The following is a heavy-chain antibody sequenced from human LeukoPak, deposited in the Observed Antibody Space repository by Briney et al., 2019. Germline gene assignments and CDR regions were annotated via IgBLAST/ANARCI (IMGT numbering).Heavy chain of an antibody. J-gene: IGHJ4*02. CDR1: GFTVSNNY. CDR3: ARDRLAAAGSYYFDY. V-gene: IGHV3-66*01. CDR2: IYSGGST. Sequence: PGGSLRLSCAASGFTVSNNYVNWVRQAPGKGLEWLSVIYSGGSTYYADSVKGRFTISRDNAKNSLYLQMNSLRAEDTAVYYCARDRLAAAGSYYFDYWGQGTLVTVSS. D-gene: IGHD6-13*01.